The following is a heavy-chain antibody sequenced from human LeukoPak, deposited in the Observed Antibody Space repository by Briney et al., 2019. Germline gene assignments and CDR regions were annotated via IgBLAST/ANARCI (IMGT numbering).Heavy chain of an antibody. J-gene: IGHJ1*01. CDR2: ISGSGGST. CDR1: GFTFSSCA. Sequence: GGSLRLSCAASGFTFSSCAMSWVRQAPGKGLEWVSAISGSGGSTYYADSVKGRFTISRDNSKNTLYLQMNSLRAEDTAVYYCAKDVTYGDYVYYFQHWGQGTLVTVSS. D-gene: IGHD4-17*01. V-gene: IGHV3-23*01. CDR3: AKDVTYGDYVYYFQH.